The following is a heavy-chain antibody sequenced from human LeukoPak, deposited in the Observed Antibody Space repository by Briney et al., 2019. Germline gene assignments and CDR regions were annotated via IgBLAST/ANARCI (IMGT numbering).Heavy chain of an antibody. CDR3: ARDPDCSSTSCYDHWFDP. CDR2: IWYDGSNK. Sequence: GGSLRLSCAASGFTFSSYGMHWVRQAPGKGLEGVAVIWYDGSNKYYADSVKGRFTISRDNSKNTLYLQMDSLRAEDTAVYYCARDPDCSSTSCYDHWFDPWGQGTLVTVSS. CDR1: GFTFSSYG. D-gene: IGHD2-2*01. J-gene: IGHJ5*02. V-gene: IGHV3-33*01.